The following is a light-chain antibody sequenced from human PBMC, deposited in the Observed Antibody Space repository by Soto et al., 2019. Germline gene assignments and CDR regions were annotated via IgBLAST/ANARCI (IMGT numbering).Light chain of an antibody. CDR1: SRDVGGSHY. CDR3: CSYSTSSTSLYV. J-gene: IGLJ1*01. CDR2: EAT. V-gene: IGLV2-14*01. Sequence: QSALTQPASVSGSPGQSITISCTGTSRDVGGSHYVSWYQHHPGKAPKLLIYEATFRASGVSDRFSGSKSGSTASLSISGLQAEDEAEYYCCSYSTSSTSLYVFGPGTKVTVL.